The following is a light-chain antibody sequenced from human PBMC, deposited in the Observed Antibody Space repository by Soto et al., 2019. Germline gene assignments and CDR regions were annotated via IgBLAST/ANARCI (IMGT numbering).Light chain of an antibody. CDR3: QQRSSWPIT. Sequence: EIVLTQSPATLSLSPGERATLSCRASQSVSNFLAWYQQIPGQAPSLLIYDASNRATGIPARFSGSGSGTDFTLTISNLEPEDFAIYYCQQRSSWPITFGPRTKVDIK. CDR1: QSVSNF. J-gene: IGKJ3*01. CDR2: DAS. V-gene: IGKV3-11*01.